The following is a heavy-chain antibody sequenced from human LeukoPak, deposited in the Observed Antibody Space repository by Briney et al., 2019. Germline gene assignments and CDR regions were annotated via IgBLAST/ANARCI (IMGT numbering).Heavy chain of an antibody. V-gene: IGHV3-23*01. J-gene: IGHJ4*02. CDR2: ISGSGGST. Sequence: PGGSLRLSCAASGFTFSSYAMSWVRQAPGKGLEWVSAISGSGGSTYYADSVKGRFTISRDNSKNTLYLQMNSLRAEDTAVYYCAVYSSSWYEGYYFDYWGQGTLVTVSS. CDR3: AVYSSSWYEGYYFDY. D-gene: IGHD6-13*01. CDR1: GFTFSSYA.